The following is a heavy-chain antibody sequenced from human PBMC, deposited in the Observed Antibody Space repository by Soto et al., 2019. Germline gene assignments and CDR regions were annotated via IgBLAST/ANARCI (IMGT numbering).Heavy chain of an antibody. CDR1: GFTFSSYA. Sequence: QVPLVESGGGVVQPGRSLRLSCAASGFTFSSYAMHWVRQAPGKGLEWVAVISYDGSNKYYADSVKGRFTISRDNSKNTLYLQMNSLRAEDTAVYYCARERVGTLDYWGQGTLVTVSS. CDR3: ARERVGTLDY. CDR2: ISYDGSNK. J-gene: IGHJ4*02. V-gene: IGHV3-30-3*01.